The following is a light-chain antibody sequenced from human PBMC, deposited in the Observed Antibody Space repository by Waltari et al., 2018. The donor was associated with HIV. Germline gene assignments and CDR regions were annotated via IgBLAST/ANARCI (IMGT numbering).Light chain of an antibody. CDR2: GAS. CDR1: QSVSSN. J-gene: IGKJ1*01. V-gene: IGKV3-15*01. Sequence: EIVMTQSPATLSVSPGERATLSCRASQSVSSNVAWYQQQPGQAPRLLIYGASTRSTGVPARSSGSGSGTEFTLTISSLQSEDFAVYYCQQYSNRPPRTFGQGTKVEVK. CDR3: QQYSNRPPRT.